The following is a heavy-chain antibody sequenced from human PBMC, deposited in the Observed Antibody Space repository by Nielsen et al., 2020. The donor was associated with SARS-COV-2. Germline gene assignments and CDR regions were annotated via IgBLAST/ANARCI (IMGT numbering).Heavy chain of an antibody. Sequence: GESLKISCAASEFTFSDYYMSWIRQAPGKGLECVSYISGGSKTIYYADSVRGRFTISRDNAKNSLYLQMNSLRAEDTAEYYCARRTVVTSSYYFDYWGQGSLVTVSS. V-gene: IGHV3-11*01. D-gene: IGHD4-23*01. CDR3: ARRTVVTSSYYFDY. CDR2: ISGGSKTI. J-gene: IGHJ4*02. CDR1: EFTFSDYY.